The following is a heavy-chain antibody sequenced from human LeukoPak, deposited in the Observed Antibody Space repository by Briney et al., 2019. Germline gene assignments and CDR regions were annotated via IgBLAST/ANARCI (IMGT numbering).Heavy chain of an antibody. CDR3: AKAQGYYDSSGFTDY. D-gene: IGHD3-22*01. V-gene: IGHV3-74*01. Sequence: GSLRLSCAASGLTFSSDWMHWVRQVPGKGLVWVSRINSDASTINYADSVKGRFTISRDNAKNTLYLQMNNLRAEDTAVYYCAKAQGYYDSSGFTDYWGQGTLVAVSS. J-gene: IGHJ4*02. CDR2: INSDASTI. CDR1: GLTFSSDW.